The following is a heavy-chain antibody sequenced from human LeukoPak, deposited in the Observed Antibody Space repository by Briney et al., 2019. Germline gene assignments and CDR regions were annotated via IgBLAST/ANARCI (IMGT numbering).Heavy chain of an antibody. D-gene: IGHD6-19*01. V-gene: IGHV1-2*02. CDR2: INPNSGGT. Sequence: GASVNVSCKSSGYTFTGYYMHWVRHPHGQGHERMGWINPNSGGTNYAQKFQGRVTMTRDTSISTAYMELSRLRSDDTAVYYCAREYLVAVAGDAFDIWGQGTKVTVSS. CDR3: AREYLVAVAGDAFDI. CDR1: GYTFTGYY. J-gene: IGHJ3*02.